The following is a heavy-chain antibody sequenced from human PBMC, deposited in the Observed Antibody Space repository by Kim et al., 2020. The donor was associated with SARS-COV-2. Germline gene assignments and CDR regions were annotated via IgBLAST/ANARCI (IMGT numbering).Heavy chain of an antibody. Sequence: YNPPLQRRGNISLDTSRTQFSLKLSFVTAADTAVYYCARETTITPHWFDPWGQGTLVTVSS. CDR3: ARETTITPHWFDP. V-gene: IGHV4-59*01. D-gene: IGHD4-4*01. J-gene: IGHJ5*02.